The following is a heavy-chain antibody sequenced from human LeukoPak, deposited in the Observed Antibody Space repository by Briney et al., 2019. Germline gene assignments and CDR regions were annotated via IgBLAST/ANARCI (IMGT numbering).Heavy chain of an antibody. D-gene: IGHD3-16*01. CDR1: GGSISSYY. CDR3: ARWGGFYYYGMDV. V-gene: IGHV4-59*01. CDR2: IYYSGIT. J-gene: IGHJ6*02. Sequence: PSETLSLTCTVSGGSISSYYWSWIRQPPGKGLEWIGYIYYSGITNYNPSLKSRVTISVDTSKNQFSLKLSSVTTADTAVYYRARWGGFYYYGMDVWGQGTTVTVSS.